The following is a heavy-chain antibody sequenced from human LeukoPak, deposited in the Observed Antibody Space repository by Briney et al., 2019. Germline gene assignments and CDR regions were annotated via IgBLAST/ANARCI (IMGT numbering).Heavy chain of an antibody. Sequence: GGSLRLSCAASGFTFSSYEMNWVRQAPGKGLEWVANIKQDGSEKYYVDSVKGRFTISRDNAKNSLYLQMNSLRAEDTAVYYCARDSTTVTAPFWGQGTLVTVSS. CDR2: IKQDGSEK. D-gene: IGHD4-17*01. V-gene: IGHV3-7*01. CDR3: ARDSTTVTAPF. CDR1: GFTFSSYE. J-gene: IGHJ4*02.